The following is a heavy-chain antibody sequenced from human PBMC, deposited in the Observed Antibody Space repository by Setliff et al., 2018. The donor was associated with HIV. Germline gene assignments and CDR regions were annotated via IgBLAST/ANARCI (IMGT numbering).Heavy chain of an antibody. D-gene: IGHD4-17*01. J-gene: IGHJ3*02. Sequence: GGSLRLSCAVSGLTFSRYGFHWVRQVPGKGLDWVTFIQYDESNKYYGDSVRGRFTISRDNSKNTLYLQMNSLRSEDTAVYFCASGREQGLRHAFDIWGQGAMVTVSS. CDR3: ASGREQGLRHAFDI. CDR1: GLTFSRYG. V-gene: IGHV3-30*02. CDR2: IQYDESNK.